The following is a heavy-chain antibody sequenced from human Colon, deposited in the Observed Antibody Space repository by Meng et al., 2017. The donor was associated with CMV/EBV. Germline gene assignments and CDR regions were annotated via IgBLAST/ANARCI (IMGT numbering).Heavy chain of an antibody. V-gene: IGHV3-7*01. CDR3: AKGGSSRFES. CDR1: GFTFSSYS. J-gene: IGHJ4*02. D-gene: IGHD6-19*01. CDR2: MKEDGSEI. Sequence: GGSLRLSCAASGFTFSSYSMNWVRQAPGKGLEWVARMKEDGSEIYYVDSVKGRFTISRDNAKKSLYLQMNSLRAEDTAVYYCAKGGSSRFESWGQGTLVTVSS.